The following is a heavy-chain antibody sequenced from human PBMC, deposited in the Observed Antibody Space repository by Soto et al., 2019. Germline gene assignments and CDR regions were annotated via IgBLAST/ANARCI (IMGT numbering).Heavy chain of an antibody. D-gene: IGHD2-15*01. CDR3: TRDLHGRNPCDY. J-gene: IGHJ4*02. Sequence: QVQLVQSGAEVKKPGASVRVSCKPSGYTLTNYAIHWVRQAAGQRLEWLAWIDPGSGRATYSQKVQGRIIVTSDKSATTFYMDLISLTSEDTAVYFCTRDLHGRNPCDYWGQGALGSVSS. CDR2: IDPGSGRA. CDR1: GYTLTNYA. V-gene: IGHV1-3*01.